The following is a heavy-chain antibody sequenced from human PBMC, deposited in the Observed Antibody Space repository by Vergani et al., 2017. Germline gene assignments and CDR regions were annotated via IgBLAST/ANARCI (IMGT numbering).Heavy chain of an antibody. Sequence: EVQLVESGGGSVKPGGSLRLSCVASGFSFRNAWMNWVRRTPGKGLEWVGRIKSTFDRGTTDYAAAVKGRFTISRDDSKNTLFLQMNGLKTEDIGVYYCTTDPRYCSDGSCYWLRDHHYYGMDVWGQGTTVTVSS. CDR1: GFSFRNAW. J-gene: IGHJ6*02. D-gene: IGHD2-15*01. CDR3: TTDPRYCSDGSCYWLRDHHYYGMDV. V-gene: IGHV3-15*07. CDR2: IKSTFDRGTT.